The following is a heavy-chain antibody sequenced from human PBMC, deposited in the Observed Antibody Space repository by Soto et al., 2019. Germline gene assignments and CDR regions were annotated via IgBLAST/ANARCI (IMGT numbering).Heavy chain of an antibody. J-gene: IGHJ3*02. CDR1: GGSIGRYY. Sequence: PSETLSLTCTVSGGSIGRYYLSWIRQAPGKGLEWIGYIYYSGSTNYNPSLKSRVTISVDTSKNQFSLKLSSVTAADTAVYYCARRYGGAFDIRGQGTTVPVS. V-gene: IGHV4-59*08. D-gene: IGHD3-10*01. CDR3: ARRYGGAFDI. CDR2: IYYSGST.